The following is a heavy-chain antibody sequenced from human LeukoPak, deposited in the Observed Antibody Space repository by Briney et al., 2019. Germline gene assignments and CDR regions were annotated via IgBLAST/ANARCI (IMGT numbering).Heavy chain of an antibody. CDR3: AREFYTALRS. CDR2: ISYSGST. V-gene: IGHV4-59*01. Sequence: PSETLSLPCSVSGGSISSYYWSWIRQPPGKGLEWIGYISYSGSTNYNPSLKSRVTISVDTSKNQFSLKLSSVTAADTAVYYCAREFYTALRSWGQGTLVTVSS. J-gene: IGHJ5*02. CDR1: GGSISSYY. D-gene: IGHD2-2*02.